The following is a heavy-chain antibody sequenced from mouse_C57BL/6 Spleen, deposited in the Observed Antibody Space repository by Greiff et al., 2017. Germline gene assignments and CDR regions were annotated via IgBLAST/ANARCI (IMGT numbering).Heavy chain of an antibody. CDR1: GYTFTSYW. V-gene: IGHV1-69*01. CDR2: IDPSDSYT. Sequence: QVQLQQPGAELVMPGASVKLSCKASGYTFTSYWMHWVKQRPGQGLEWIGEIDPSDSYTNYNQKFKGKSTLTLDKSSSTAYMQLSSLTSEDSTFYYCAISGDGSSYHYFDYWGQGTTLTVSS. D-gene: IGHD1-1*01. CDR3: AISGDGSSYHYFDY. J-gene: IGHJ2*01.